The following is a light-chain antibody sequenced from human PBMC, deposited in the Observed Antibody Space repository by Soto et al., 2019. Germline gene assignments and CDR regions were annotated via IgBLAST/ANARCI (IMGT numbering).Light chain of an antibody. J-gene: IGKJ3*01. Sequence: EIVLTQSPGTLSLSPGERATLSCRASQSVSSNYLAWYQQKPGQAPRLLIYGASSRATGIPDRFSGSVSGTDFTLTISGLAPEDFAVYYCQQYGSSPFTFGPGPKVDIK. V-gene: IGKV3-20*01. CDR3: QQYGSSPFT. CDR1: QSVSSNY. CDR2: GAS.